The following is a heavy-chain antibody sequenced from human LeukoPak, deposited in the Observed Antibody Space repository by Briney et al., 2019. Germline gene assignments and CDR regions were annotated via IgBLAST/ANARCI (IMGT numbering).Heavy chain of an antibody. CDR3: AKDNRNAYYDSSGYYPTGGFDY. CDR1: GGTFSSYA. J-gene: IGHJ4*02. CDR2: IIPNFGTA. Sequence: SVKVSCKASGGTFSSYAISWVRQAPGQGLEWMGGIIPNFGTANYAQKFQGRVTITADESTSTAYMELSSLRSEDTAVYYCAKDNRNAYYDSSGYYPTGGFDYWGQGTLVTVSS. D-gene: IGHD3-22*01. V-gene: IGHV1-69*13.